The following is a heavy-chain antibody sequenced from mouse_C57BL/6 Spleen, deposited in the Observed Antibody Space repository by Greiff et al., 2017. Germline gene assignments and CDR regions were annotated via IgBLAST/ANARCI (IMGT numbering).Heavy chain of an antibody. CDR3: AIYYYGTPLLGDV. V-gene: IGHV1-18*01. CDR2: INPNNGGT. J-gene: IGHJ1*03. Sequence: EVKLMESGPELVKPGASVKIPCKASGYTFTDYNMDWVKQSHGKSLEWIGDINPNNGGTIYNQKFKGKATLTVDKSSSTAYMELRSLTSEDTAVYYCAIYYYGTPLLGDVWGTGTTVTVSS. D-gene: IGHD1-1*01. CDR1: GYTFTDYN.